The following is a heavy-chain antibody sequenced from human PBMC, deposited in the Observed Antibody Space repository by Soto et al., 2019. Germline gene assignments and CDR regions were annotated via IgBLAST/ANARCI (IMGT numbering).Heavy chain of an antibody. Sequence: QVHLVESGGGVVQPGRSLTIACVGYGFAFSTYGMHWVRQAPNKGLEWVALISYDGTDKYYADSVKCRFSISRDNSKQTLSLQMDRLRTEDTAVSYCAKDFGAWSASWCQGTLINISS. J-gene: IGHJ5*02. D-gene: IGHD6-19*01. V-gene: IGHV3-30*18. CDR1: GFAFSTYG. CDR2: ISYDGTDK. CDR3: AKDFGAWSAS.